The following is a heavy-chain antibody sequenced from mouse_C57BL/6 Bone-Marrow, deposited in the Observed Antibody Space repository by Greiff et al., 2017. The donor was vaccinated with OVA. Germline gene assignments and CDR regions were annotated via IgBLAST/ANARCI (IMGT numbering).Heavy chain of an antibody. J-gene: IGHJ3*01. D-gene: IGHD2-2*01. V-gene: IGHV14-4*01. CDR2: IDPENGDT. CDR1: GFNITDDY. Sequence: VQLQQSGAELVRPGASVKLSCTASGFNITDDYMHWVKQRPEQGLEWIGWIDPENGDTEYASKFQGKATITADTSSNTAYLQLSSLTSEDTAVYYCTTLDLLWPRRGFAYWGKATLVTVSA. CDR3: TTLDLLWPRRGFAY.